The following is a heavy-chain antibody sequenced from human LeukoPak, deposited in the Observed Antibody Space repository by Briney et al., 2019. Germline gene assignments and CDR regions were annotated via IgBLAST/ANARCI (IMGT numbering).Heavy chain of an antibody. CDR3: AKDTYFYGSATYSSDF. CDR2: ASGSGETT. D-gene: IGHD3-10*01. J-gene: IGHJ4*01. Sequence: TGGSLRLSCSASGFTFSTCAMSGVRQAPGRGLEWVSGASGSGETTYYVDSVKGRFTISRDNSKNALFLQMSGLTVEDTAVYYCAKDTYFYGSATYSSDFWGPGTLVTVSS. CDR1: GFTFSTCA. V-gene: IGHV3-23*01.